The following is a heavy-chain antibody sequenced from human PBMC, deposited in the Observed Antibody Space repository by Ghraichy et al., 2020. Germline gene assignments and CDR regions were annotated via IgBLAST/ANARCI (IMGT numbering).Heavy chain of an antibody. CDR1: GFTFSSYA. Sequence: GGSLRLSCAASGFTFSSYAMHWVRQAPGKGLEWVAVISYDGSNKYYADSVKGRFTISRDNSKNTLYLQMNSPRAEDTAVYYCASQTQVFGVVIISYYYGMDAWAQGTTVPVSS. CDR2: ISYDGSNK. V-gene: IGHV3-30-3*01. D-gene: IGHD3-3*01. J-gene: IGHJ6*02. CDR3: ASQTQVFGVVIISYYYGMDA.